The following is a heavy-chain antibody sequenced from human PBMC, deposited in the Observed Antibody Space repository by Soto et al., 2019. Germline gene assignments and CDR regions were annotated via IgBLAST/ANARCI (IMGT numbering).Heavy chain of an antibody. CDR3: AKYQPMTQPRPYFDY. V-gene: IGHV3-23*01. D-gene: IGHD3-22*01. J-gene: IGHJ4*01. CDR2: ISSSGGST. Sequence: EVQLLESGGDLIQPGGSLRLSCAASGFTFSSYAMSWVRQAPGKGLGWVSAISSSGGSTFYADSVKGRFTISRDNSRNTQYLQMNSRRGEDTSIYYHAKYQPMTQPRPYFDYWGHGSLVTVSS. CDR1: GFTFSSYA.